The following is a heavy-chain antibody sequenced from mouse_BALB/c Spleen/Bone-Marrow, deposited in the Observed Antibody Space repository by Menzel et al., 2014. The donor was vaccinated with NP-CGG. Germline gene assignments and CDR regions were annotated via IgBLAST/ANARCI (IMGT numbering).Heavy chain of an antibody. CDR2: IIPNSGYS. CDR1: GYTFTRYT. CDR3: TIRYYAMDY. Sequence: VKLLESGAELARPGASVKMSCQASGYTFTRYTMHWEKKRPGQGLEWIGYIIPNSGYSNYNQKFRDKATLTADKSSSTACMQLSSLTSEDSAVYYCTIRYYAMDYWGQGTSVTVSS. J-gene: IGHJ4*01. D-gene: IGHD1-1*01. V-gene: IGHV1-4*01.